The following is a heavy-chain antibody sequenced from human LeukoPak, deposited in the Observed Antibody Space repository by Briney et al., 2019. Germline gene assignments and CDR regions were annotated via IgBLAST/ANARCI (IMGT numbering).Heavy chain of an antibody. CDR1: GVFIINGKW. J-gene: IGHJ4*02. Sequence: SETLSLTCGVSGVFIINGKWWSWVRQPPGKGLEWIGEISHSGSPNYNPSLKGRLTISVDTAKNQFSLKLSSVTAADTAVYYCARDSIAGYSLSWWGQGTLVTVSS. CDR3: ARDSIAGYSLSW. V-gene: IGHV4/OR15-8*01. D-gene: IGHD3-9*01. CDR2: ISHSGSP.